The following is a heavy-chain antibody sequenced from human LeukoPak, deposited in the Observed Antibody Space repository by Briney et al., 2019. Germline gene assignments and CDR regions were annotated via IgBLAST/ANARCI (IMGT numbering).Heavy chain of an antibody. D-gene: IGHD2-15*01. CDR1: GGSISSSSYY. J-gene: IGHJ4*02. V-gene: IGHV4-39*07. CDR2: IYYSGST. Sequence: SETLSLTCTVSGGSISSSSYYWGWIRQPPGTGLEWIGSIYYSGSTYYNPSLKSRVTISVDTSKNQFSLKLSSVTAADTAVYYCASIVVVATTRFDYWGQGTLVTVSS. CDR3: ASIVVVATTRFDY.